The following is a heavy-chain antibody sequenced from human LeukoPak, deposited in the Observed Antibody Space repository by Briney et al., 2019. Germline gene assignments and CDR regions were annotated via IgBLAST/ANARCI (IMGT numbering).Heavy chain of an antibody. CDR3: AKGWDTVTVPFDY. Sequence: GGSLRLSCAASGFTFSSYAMSWVRQAPGKGLEWVSAISDSGYTTYYADSVKGRFTISRDNSKDILYLQMNSLRAEDTAVYYCAKGWDTVTVPFDYWGQGTLVTVSS. J-gene: IGHJ4*02. V-gene: IGHV3-23*01. D-gene: IGHD5-18*01. CDR2: ISDSGYTT. CDR1: GFTFSSYA.